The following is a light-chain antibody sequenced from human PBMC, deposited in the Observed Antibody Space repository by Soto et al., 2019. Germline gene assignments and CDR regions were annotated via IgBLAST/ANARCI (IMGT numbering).Light chain of an antibody. CDR1: QSVNSR. J-gene: IGKJ5*01. CDR2: DAS. Sequence: EVVLTQSPGTLSLSPGERATLSCRASQSVNSRLAWYQQKPGQPPSLLISDASTRASGVPQRFSGSGSGTCFNSANTRLQPADCVLDYYQQYGDSPITFGQGTRLDIK. CDR3: QQYGDSPIT. V-gene: IGKV3-20*01.